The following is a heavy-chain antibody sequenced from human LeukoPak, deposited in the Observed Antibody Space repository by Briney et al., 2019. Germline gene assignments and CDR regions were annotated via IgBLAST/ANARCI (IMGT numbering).Heavy chain of an antibody. CDR3: ARAIYGGDSPIYFYYYMDV. CDR1: GGSISSSSYY. D-gene: IGHD4-23*01. CDR2: IYYSGST. V-gene: IGHV4-39*07. J-gene: IGHJ6*03. Sequence: PSETLSLTCTVSGGSISSSSYYWGWIRQPPGKGLEWIGSIYYSGSTNYNPSLKSRVTISVDTSKNQLSLKLSSVTAADTAVYYCARAIYGGDSPIYFYYYMDVWGKGTTVTISS.